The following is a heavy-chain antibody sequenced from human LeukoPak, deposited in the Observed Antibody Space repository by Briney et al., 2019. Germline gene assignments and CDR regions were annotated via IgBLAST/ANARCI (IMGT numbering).Heavy chain of an antibody. D-gene: IGHD3-22*01. CDR2: INHSGST. Sequence: ASETLSLTCAVYGGSFSGYYWSWIRQPPGKGLEWIGEINHSGSTNYNPSLKSRVTISVDTSKNQFSLKLSSVTAADTAVYYCAGEYYYDSSGYYAPVYWGQGTLVTVSS. J-gene: IGHJ4*02. V-gene: IGHV4-34*01. CDR3: AGEYYYDSSGYYAPVY. CDR1: GGSFSGYY.